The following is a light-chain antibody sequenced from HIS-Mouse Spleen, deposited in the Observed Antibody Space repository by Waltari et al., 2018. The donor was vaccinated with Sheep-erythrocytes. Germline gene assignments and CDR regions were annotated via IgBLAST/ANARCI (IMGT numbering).Light chain of an antibody. J-gene: IGKJ4*01. CDR2: AAS. CDR1: QSISSY. Sequence: DIQMTQSPSSLSASVGDRVTITCRASQSISSYLHWYQQKPGKAPKLLIYAASSLQSGVPSRFSGSGSGTDFTLTISSLQPEDFETYYCQQSYSTPPTFGGGTKVEIK. V-gene: IGKV1-39*01. CDR3: QQSYSTPPT.